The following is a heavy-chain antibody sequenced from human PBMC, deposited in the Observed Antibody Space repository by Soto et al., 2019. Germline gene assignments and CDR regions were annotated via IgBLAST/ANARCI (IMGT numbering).Heavy chain of an antibody. J-gene: IGHJ6*02. V-gene: IGHV3-53*01. CDR3: ARARYEHYYYYGMDV. CDR2: IYSGGST. CDR1: GFTVSSNY. D-gene: IGHD3-3*01. Sequence: GGSLRLSCAASGFTVSSNYMSWVRQAPGKGLEWVSVIYSGGSTYYADSVKGRFTISRDNSKNTLYLQMNSLRAEDTAVYYCARARYEHYYYYGMDVWGQGTTVTVSS.